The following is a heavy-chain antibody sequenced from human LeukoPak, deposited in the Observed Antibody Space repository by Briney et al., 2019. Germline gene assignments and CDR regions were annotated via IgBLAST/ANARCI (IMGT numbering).Heavy chain of an antibody. CDR3: ARGPTYYDFWSGYYIYDY. CDR2: INHSGST. Sequence: SETLSLTCAVYGGSFSGYYWSWIRQPPGKGLEWIGEINHSGSTNYNPSLKSRVTISVDTSKNQFSLKLSSVTAADTAVYYCARGPTYYDFWSGYYIYDYWGQGTLVTVSS. J-gene: IGHJ4*02. D-gene: IGHD3-3*01. V-gene: IGHV4-34*01. CDR1: GGSFSGYY.